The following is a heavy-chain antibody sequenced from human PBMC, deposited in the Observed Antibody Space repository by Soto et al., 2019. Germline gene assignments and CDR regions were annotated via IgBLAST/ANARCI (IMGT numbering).Heavy chain of an antibody. CDR1: GYTFTSYD. Sequence: QVQLVQSGAEVKKPGASVKVSCKASGYTFTSYDINWVRQATGQGLELMGWMNPNSGNTGYAQKFQGRVTMTRNTSISTAYMELSSLRSEDTAVYYCAASGPSTMVRGDSRNHYYYYMDVWGKGTTVTVSS. D-gene: IGHD3-10*01. CDR2: MNPNSGNT. J-gene: IGHJ6*03. V-gene: IGHV1-8*01. CDR3: AASGPSTMVRGDSRNHYYYYMDV.